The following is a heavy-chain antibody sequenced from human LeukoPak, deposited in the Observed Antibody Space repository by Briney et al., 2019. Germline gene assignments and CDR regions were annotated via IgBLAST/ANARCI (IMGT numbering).Heavy chain of an antibody. CDR3: ARGSSWYKDYYYGMDV. V-gene: IGHV4-59*01. CDR1: GGSFSSYY. CDR2: IYYSGST. Sequence: SETLSLTCTVSGGSFSSYYWSWIRQPPGKGLEWIGYIYYSGSTNYNPSLKSRVTISVDTSKNQFSLKLSSVTAADTAVYYCARGSSWYKDYYYGMDVWGKGTTVTVSS. D-gene: IGHD6-13*01. J-gene: IGHJ6*04.